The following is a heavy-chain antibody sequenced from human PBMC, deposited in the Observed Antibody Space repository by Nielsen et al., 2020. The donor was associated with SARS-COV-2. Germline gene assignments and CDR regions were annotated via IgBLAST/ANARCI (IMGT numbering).Heavy chain of an antibody. Sequence: WIRQPPGKALEWLALIYWNDDKRYSPSLKSRLTITKDTSKNQVVLTMTNMDPVDTATYYCAHSDIVVVVAATLPYYFDCWGQGTLVTVSS. V-gene: IGHV2-5*01. D-gene: IGHD2-15*01. CDR3: AHSDIVVVVAATLPYYFDC. J-gene: IGHJ4*02. CDR2: IYWNDDK.